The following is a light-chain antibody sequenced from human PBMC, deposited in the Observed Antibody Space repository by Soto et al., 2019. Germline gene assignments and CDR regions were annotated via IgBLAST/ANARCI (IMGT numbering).Light chain of an antibody. J-gene: IGKJ1*01. Sequence: DIQMTQSPSTLSASIGARAPITCRASESIRTWLAWYQHKPGKAPKFLIYDASSLESGVPSRFSGSGSGTEFTLTISNLQPDDFATYYCQQYNPYSAWTFGQGTKVDIK. CDR3: QQYNPYSAWT. V-gene: IGKV1-5*01. CDR2: DAS. CDR1: ESIRTW.